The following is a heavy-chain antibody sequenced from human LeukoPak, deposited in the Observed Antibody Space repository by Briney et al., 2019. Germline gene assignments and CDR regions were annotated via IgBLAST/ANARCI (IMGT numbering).Heavy chain of an antibody. CDR2: INHSGNT. J-gene: IGHJ4*02. Sequence: SETLSLTCAVYGGSFSGYYWSWIRQPPGKGLEWIGEINHSGNTNYNPSLKSRVTISVDTSKNQFSLNLNSVAAADTALYFCARAAGSGLIDYWGQGILVIVSS. V-gene: IGHV4-34*01. D-gene: IGHD6-19*01. CDR1: GGSFSGYY. CDR3: ARAAGSGLIDY.